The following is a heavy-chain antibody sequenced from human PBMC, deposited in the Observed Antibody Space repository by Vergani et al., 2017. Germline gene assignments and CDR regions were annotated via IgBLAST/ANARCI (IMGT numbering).Heavy chain of an antibody. J-gene: IGHJ4*02. CDR1: GFTFSDYY. CDR3: ARDPRFLEGFRYTPDYFDY. Sequence: VQMVESGGGLVKPGGSLRLSCVASGFTFSDYYMSWIRQAPGKGLEWVAYISSSGSTIYYADSVKGRFTISRDNAKNSLYLQMNSLRAEDTAVYYWARDPRFLEGFRYTPDYFDYWGQGTLVTVSS. V-gene: IGHV3-11*01. D-gene: IGHD3-3*01. CDR2: ISSSGSTI.